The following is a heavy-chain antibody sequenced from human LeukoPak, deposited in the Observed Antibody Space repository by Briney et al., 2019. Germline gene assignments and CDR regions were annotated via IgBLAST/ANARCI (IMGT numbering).Heavy chain of an antibody. CDR3: AKRGYSSGWYDYYFDY. D-gene: IGHD6-19*01. J-gene: IGHJ4*02. Sequence: GGSLRLSCAASGFTFSSYAMSWVRQAPGKGLEWVSAISGSGGSTYYADSVKGRFTISRDNSKNTLYLQMNSLRAEDTAVYYCAKRGYSSGWYDYYFDYWGQGTLVTVAS. CDR1: GFTFSSYA. V-gene: IGHV3-23*01. CDR2: ISGSGGST.